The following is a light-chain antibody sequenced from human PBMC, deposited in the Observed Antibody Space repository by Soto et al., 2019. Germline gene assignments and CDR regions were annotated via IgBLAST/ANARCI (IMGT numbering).Light chain of an antibody. V-gene: IGLV2-14*01. CDR2: EVS. CDR3: SSYTSRRTLDV. J-gene: IGLJ1*01. CDR1: SSDVGGYNY. Sequence: QSALTQPASVSGSPGQSITISCTGTSSDVGGYNYVSWYQQHPGKAPKLMIYEVSNRPSGVSNRFSGSKSGNTASLTISGLQAEAEADYYCSSYTSRRTLDVVGTGTKVTVL.